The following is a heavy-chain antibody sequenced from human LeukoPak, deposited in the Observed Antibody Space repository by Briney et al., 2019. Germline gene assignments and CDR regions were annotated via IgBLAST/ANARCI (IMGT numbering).Heavy chain of an antibody. CDR3: AKDLSRAVAADWFDP. D-gene: IGHD6-19*01. Sequence: GGSLRLSRAASGFTFSNYDMSGVRQAPGKGLEGVSSISDSGGSTYYADPLKGRFTISRDNSKNTLYLQMTNLRAADTGVYYCAKDLSRAVAADWFDPWDQGSLVTVSS. V-gene: IGHV3-23*01. CDR2: ISDSGGST. J-gene: IGHJ5*02. CDR1: GFTFSNYD.